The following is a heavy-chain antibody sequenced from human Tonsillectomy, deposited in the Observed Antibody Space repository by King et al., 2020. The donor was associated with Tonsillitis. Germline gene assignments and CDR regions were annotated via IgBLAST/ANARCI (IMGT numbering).Heavy chain of an antibody. CDR3: ARDAGYSSYWPSYSYYYGMDV. Sequence: QLVQSGAEVKKPGASVKVSCKASGYTFTGYYMHWVRQAPGQGLEWMGWINPNSGGTNYAQKFQGRVTMTRDTSISTAYMELSRLRSDDTAVYYCARDAGYSSYWPSYSYYYGMDVWGQGTTVTVSS. CDR2: INPNSGGT. CDR1: GYTFTGYY. J-gene: IGHJ6*02. V-gene: IGHV1-2*02. D-gene: IGHD6-6*01.